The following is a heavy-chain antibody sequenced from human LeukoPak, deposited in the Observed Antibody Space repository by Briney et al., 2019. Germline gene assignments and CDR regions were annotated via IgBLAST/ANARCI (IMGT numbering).Heavy chain of an antibody. V-gene: IGHV4-59*08. Sequence: PSETLSLTCTVSGRSISSYYWSLIRQPPGKGLEWIGYIYYSGSTNYNPSPKSRVTISVDTSKNQFSLKLSSVTAADTAVYYCARHSRCQQLGSFDYWGQGTLVTVSS. J-gene: IGHJ4*02. CDR2: IYYSGST. CDR3: ARHSRCQQLGSFDY. CDR1: GRSISSYY. D-gene: IGHD6-13*01.